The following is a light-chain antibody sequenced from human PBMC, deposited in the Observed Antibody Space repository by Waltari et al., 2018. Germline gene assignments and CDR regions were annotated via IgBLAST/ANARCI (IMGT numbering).Light chain of an antibody. CDR3: QHFKT. J-gene: IGKJ2*01. V-gene: IGKV3-20*01. CDR1: QSISSDY. Sequence: EIVLTQSPDTLSLSPGERATLSCRASQSISSDYLAWYRQKPGQAPRLLIYGASNRATGIPDRFSGGGSGTDFTLIIARLEPEDFAVYYCQHFKTFGQGTKLEI. CDR2: GAS.